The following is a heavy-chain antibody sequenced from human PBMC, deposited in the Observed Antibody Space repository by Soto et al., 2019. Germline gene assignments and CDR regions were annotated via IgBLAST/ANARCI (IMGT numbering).Heavy chain of an antibody. V-gene: IGHV3-23*01. D-gene: IGHD3-9*01. J-gene: IGHJ4*02. CDR1: GFTFSSYA. CDR3: ATAWDYDILTEN. CDR2: ISGSGGST. Sequence: GGSLRLSCAASGFTFSSYAMSWVRQAPGKGLEWVSAISGSGGSTYYADSVKGRFTISRDNSKNTLYLQMNSLRAEDTAVYYCATAWDYDILTENWGQGTLVTVSS.